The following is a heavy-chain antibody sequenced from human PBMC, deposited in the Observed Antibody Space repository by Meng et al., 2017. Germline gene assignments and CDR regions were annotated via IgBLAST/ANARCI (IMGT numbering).Heavy chain of an antibody. J-gene: IGHJ4*02. CDR1: GGTFSSYA. CDR3: ARVGTTDAF. Sequence: QVWLLQSVAEVKKPGASVKVSCKASGGTFSSYAISWVRQAPGQGLEWIGGIIPIFGTANYAQKFQGRVTITANKSTSTAYMELSSLRSEDTAVYYCARVGTTDAFWGQGTLVTVSS. CDR2: IIPIFGTA. D-gene: IGHD2-2*01. V-gene: IGHV1-69*06.